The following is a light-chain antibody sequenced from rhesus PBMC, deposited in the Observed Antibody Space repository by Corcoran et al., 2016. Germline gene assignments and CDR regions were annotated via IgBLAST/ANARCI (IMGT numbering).Light chain of an antibody. J-gene: IGKJ2*01. CDR2: GGS. Sequence: DIQMTQSPSSLSASVGDTVTITCRASQDIDSWLAWYQQKPGKAPNLLIYGGSSLLSGVPSRFSGSGSGRNFTLTVRSLQSEDFASYYCQQYSGRPYSFGQGTKVEIK. CDR1: QDIDSW. V-gene: IGKV1-22*01. CDR3: QQYSGRPYS.